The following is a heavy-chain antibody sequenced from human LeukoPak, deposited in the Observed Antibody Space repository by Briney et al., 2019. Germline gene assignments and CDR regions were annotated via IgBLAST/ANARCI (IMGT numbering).Heavy chain of an antibody. CDR3: AKDGGDIVVLPAAMPGDYYYMDV. CDR1: GFTFSSYA. D-gene: IGHD2-2*01. Sequence: AGGTLRLSCAASGFTFSSYAMHWVRQAPGEGLEWVAVISYDGSNKYYADSVKGRFTISRDNSKNTLYLQMNSLRAEDTAVYYCAKDGGDIVVLPAAMPGDYYYMDVWGKGTTVTISS. J-gene: IGHJ6*03. CDR2: ISYDGSNK. V-gene: IGHV3-30*04.